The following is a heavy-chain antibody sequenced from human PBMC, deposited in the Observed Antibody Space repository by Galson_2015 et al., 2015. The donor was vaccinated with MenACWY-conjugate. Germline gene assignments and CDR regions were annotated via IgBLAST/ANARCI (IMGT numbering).Heavy chain of an antibody. CDR2: IYSSGTT. CDR1: TSPISGYY. D-gene: IGHD4-17*01. J-gene: IGHJ5*02. V-gene: IGHV4-59*01. Sequence: SETLSLTCTVSTSPISGYYWNWIRRSPGKGLEWTGYIYSSGTTKYNPSLKDRITISVDTSKNQFSLKLSSATAADTAVYYCARDGRRHDYGDGNWFHPWGQGTLVTVSS. CDR3: ARDGRRHDYGDGNWFHP.